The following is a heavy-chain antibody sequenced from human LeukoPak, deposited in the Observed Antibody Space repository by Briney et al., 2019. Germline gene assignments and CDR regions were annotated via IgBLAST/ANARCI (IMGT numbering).Heavy chain of an antibody. Sequence: SETLSLTCTVSGGSISSYYWSWIRQPPGKGLEWIGYIYYSGSTNYNPSLKSRVTISVDTSKNQSSLKLSSVTAADTAVYYCARVPTYYYDSSGYRNAFDIWGQGTMVTVSS. CDR2: IYYSGST. V-gene: IGHV4-59*01. CDR1: GGSISSYY. CDR3: ARVPTYYYDSSGYRNAFDI. D-gene: IGHD3-22*01. J-gene: IGHJ3*02.